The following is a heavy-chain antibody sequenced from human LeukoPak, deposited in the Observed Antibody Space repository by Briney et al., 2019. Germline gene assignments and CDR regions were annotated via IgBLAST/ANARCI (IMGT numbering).Heavy chain of an antibody. CDR3: ARDPQYCSSTSCYDYYYMDV. V-gene: IGHV3-30-3*01. J-gene: IGHJ6*03. CDR1: GFTFSSYA. CDR2: ISYDGSNK. Sequence: GGSLRLSCAASGFTFSSYAMHWVRQAPGKGLEWVAVISYDGSNKYYADSVKGRFTISRDNSKNTLYLQMNSLRAEDTAVYYCARDPQYCSSTSCYDYYYMDVWGKGTTVTVSS. D-gene: IGHD2-2*01.